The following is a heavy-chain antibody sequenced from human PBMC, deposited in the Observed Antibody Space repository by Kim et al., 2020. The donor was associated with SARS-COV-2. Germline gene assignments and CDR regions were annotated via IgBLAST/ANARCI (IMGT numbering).Heavy chain of an antibody. J-gene: IGHJ4*02. CDR2: DGNT. D-gene: IGHD5-12*01. V-gene: IGHV3-23*01. Sequence: DGNTYRAESVKGRSTGSRDRARSMLYLQMNSLRADDTALYYCVKGAWLDYWGLGTLVTVSS. CDR3: VKGAWLDY.